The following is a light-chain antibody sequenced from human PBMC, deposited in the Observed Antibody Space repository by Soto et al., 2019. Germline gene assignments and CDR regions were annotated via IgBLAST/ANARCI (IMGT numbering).Light chain of an antibody. CDR2: EVS. CDR3: SSVTSTSAVL. Sequence: ALTQPASVSGSPGQSITISCTGTSSDVGGYNYVSWYQQHPGKAPKLMIYEVSNRPSGVSNRFSGSKSGNTASLTISGLQAEDEADYYCSSVTSTSAVLFGGGTKLTVL. J-gene: IGLJ2*01. V-gene: IGLV2-14*01. CDR1: SSDVGGYNY.